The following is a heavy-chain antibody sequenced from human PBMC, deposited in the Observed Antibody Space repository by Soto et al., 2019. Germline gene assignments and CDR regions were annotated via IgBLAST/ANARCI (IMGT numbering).Heavy chain of an antibody. D-gene: IGHD2-2*02. V-gene: IGHV3-23*01. J-gene: IGHJ4*02. CDR1: GFTFSSYA. Sequence: PGGSLRLSCAASGFTFSSYAMSWVRQAPGKGLEWVSAISGSGGSTYYADSVKGRFTISRDNSKNTLYLQMNSLRAEDTAVYYCAKGPHSSFRPATSVAASAIPPRGYYFDFWGQGTLVTVSS. CDR2: ISGSGGST. CDR3: AKGPHSSFRPATSVAASAIPPRGYYFDF.